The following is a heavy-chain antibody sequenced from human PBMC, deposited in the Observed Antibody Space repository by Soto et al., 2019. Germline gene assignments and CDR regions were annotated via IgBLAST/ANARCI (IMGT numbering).Heavy chain of an antibody. D-gene: IGHD6-13*01. V-gene: IGHV3-30-3*01. Sequence: VGSLRLSCAASGFTFSSYAMHWVRQAPGKGLEWVAVISYDGSNKYYADSVKGRFTISRDNSKNTLYLQMNSLRAEDTAVYYCARDGSSSWHALTPIANYYYYGMDVWGQGTTVTVSS. CDR3: ARDGSSSWHALTPIANYYYYGMDV. CDR2: ISYDGSNK. J-gene: IGHJ6*02. CDR1: GFTFSSYA.